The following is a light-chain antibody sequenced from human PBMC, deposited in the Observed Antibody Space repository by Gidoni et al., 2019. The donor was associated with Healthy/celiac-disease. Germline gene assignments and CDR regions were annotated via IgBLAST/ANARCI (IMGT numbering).Light chain of an antibody. CDR1: QSISSW. CDR2: DAS. Sequence: DIQMTQSPSTLSASVGDRVTITCRASQSISSWLAWYQQKPGKAPKLLIYDASSLESGVPSRFSGSGSGTEFTLTISSLQPDDFATYYCQQYNSFLTFGQXTKLEIK. V-gene: IGKV1-5*01. CDR3: QQYNSFLT. J-gene: IGKJ2*01.